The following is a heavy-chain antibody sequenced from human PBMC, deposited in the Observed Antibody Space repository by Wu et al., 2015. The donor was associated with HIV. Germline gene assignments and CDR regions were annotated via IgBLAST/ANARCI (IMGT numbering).Heavy chain of an antibody. V-gene: IGHV1-69*12. CDR1: GGTFSSYA. CDR3: ARDLLWGEDF. D-gene: IGHD2-21*01. J-gene: IGHJ4*02. CDR2: IIPISNTA. Sequence: QVQLVQFGAEVKKPGSSVKVTCKASGGTFSSYAFSWVRQAPGQGLEWMGGIIPISNTADYAQKFQGRITITADESTRTIYMALTGLRFEDTAIYFCARDLLWGEDFWGQGTLVTVSS.